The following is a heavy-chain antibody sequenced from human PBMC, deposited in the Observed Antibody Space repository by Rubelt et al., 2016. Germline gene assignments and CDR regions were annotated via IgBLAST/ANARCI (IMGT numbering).Heavy chain of an antibody. CDR2: IYYSGST. J-gene: IGHJ4*02. CDR3: ARQLSNNLWAFDQ. Sequence: QVQLQESGPGLVKPSETLSLTCTVSGDSISSSSYYWGWIRQPPGKGLEWIGSIYYSGSTYYNPSLKSRVTISVDTSKNQFSLKLSSVTAADTAVYYCARQLSNNLWAFDQWGQGTLVTVSS. D-gene: IGHD2/OR15-2a*01. CDR1: GDSISSSSYY. V-gene: IGHV4-39*01.